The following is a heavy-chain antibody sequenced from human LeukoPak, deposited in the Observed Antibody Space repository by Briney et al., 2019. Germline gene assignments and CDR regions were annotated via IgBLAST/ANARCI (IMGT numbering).Heavy chain of an antibody. CDR3: ASGDTSSWYSFDY. V-gene: IGHV3-23*01. J-gene: IGHJ4*02. Sequence: GGSLRLSCAASGFTFSSYAMSWVRQAPGKGLEWVSAISGSGGSTYYADSVKGRFTLSRDNSKNTLYLQMNSLRAEDTAIYYCASGDTSSWYSFDYWGQGTLVTVSS. D-gene: IGHD6-13*01. CDR1: GFTFSSYA. CDR2: ISGSGGST.